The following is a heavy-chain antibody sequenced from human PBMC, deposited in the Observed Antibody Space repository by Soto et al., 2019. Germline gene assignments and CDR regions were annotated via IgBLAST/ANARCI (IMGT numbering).Heavy chain of an antibody. CDR1: GYTFTSYG. CDR2: ISAYNGNT. D-gene: IGHD3-22*01. J-gene: IGHJ4*02. V-gene: IGHV1-18*01. CDR3: ARGDDSSGYYGQFDY. Sequence: ASVKVSCKASGYTFTSYGISWVRQTPGQGLEWMGWISAYNGNTNYAQKLQDRVTMTTDTSTSTAYMELRSLRSDDTAVYYCARGDDSSGYYGQFDYWGQGTLVTVSS.